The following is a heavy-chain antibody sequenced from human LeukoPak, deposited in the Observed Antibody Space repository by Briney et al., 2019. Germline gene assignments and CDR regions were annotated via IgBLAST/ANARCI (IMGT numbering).Heavy chain of an antibody. D-gene: IGHD2-15*01. CDR3: ARSVEGYCSGGSCYSYYYYMDV. J-gene: IGHJ6*03. V-gene: IGHV4-61*05. CDR1: GGSISSSSYY. CDR2: IYYSGST. Sequence: SETLSLTCTVSGGSISSSSYYWGWIRQPPGKGLEWIGYIYYSGSTNYNPSLKSRVTISVDTSKNQFSLRLSSVTAADTAVYYCARSVEGYCSGGSCYSYYYYMDVWGKGTTVTVSS.